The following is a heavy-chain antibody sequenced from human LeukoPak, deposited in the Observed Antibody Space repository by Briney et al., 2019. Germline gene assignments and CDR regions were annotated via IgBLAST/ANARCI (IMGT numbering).Heavy chain of an antibody. J-gene: IGHJ5*02. CDR1: GYTFTSYD. CDR3: ASNAGGYSSSWYIFGPTSRDWFDP. CDR2: MNPNRGNT. Sequence: ASVKVSCKASGYTFTSYDINWVRQATGKGLEWMGWMNPNRGNTGYVHKFQGRVTMTRNNSISTAYMELSSMRSDDTAVYYCASNAGGYSSSWYIFGPTSRDWFDPWGQGTLVTVSS. V-gene: IGHV1-8*01. D-gene: IGHD6-13*01.